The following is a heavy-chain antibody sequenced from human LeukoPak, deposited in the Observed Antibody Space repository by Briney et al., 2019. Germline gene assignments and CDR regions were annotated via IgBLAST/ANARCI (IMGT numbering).Heavy chain of an antibody. J-gene: IGHJ4*02. CDR1: GFTFSNAW. D-gene: IGHD6-13*01. Sequence: GGSLRLSCAASGFTFSNAWMSWVRQAPGKGLEWVGRIKSKTDGGTTDYAAPVKGRFTISRDDSKNTLYLQMNSLKTEDTAVYYRTTNPGSSSLLFDYWGQGTLVTVSS. CDR3: TTNPGSSSLLFDY. V-gene: IGHV3-15*01. CDR2: IKSKTDGGTT.